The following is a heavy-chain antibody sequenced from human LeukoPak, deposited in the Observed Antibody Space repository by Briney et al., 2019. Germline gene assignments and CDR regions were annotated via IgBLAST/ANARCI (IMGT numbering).Heavy chain of an antibody. V-gene: IGHV1-2*02. J-gene: IGHJ4*02. CDR3: ARVAYYYGSGSYLSY. CDR1: GYTFTGYY. D-gene: IGHD3-10*01. CDR2: INPNSGGT. Sequence: GASVKVSCKASGYTFTGYYMHWVRQAPGQGLEWMGWINPNSGGTNYAQKFQGRVTMTRDTSISTAYMELSRLRSDDTAVYYCARVAYYYGSGSYLSYWGQGTLVTVSS.